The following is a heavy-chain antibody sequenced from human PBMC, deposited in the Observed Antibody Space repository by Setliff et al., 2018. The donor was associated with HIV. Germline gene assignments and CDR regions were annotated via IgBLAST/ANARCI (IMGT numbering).Heavy chain of an antibody. CDR2: IYPADSKT. CDR3: ARLGPLGYYYYMDV. J-gene: IGHJ6*03. CDR1: GYSFTRYW. Sequence: PGESLKISCKGSGYSFTRYWIAWVRQMPGKGLEWMGIIYPADSKTTYSPSFQGQVTISVDKSIRAAYLQWSSLKASDTGMFYCARLGPLGYYYYMDVWGNGTTVTVSS. D-gene: IGHD3-3*02. V-gene: IGHV5-51*01.